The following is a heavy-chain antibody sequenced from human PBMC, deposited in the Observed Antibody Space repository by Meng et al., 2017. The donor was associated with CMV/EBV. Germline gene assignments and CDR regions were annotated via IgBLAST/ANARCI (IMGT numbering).Heavy chain of an antibody. CDR2: TGADETLK. J-gene: IGHJ4*02. Sequence: VQLVDVGVCVCQPGRPSALLISGSGIMLPAFSCHWVSQAPGKGLGWWAFTGADETLKIFDDSGRGRFLISRDSSKNMVYLQMDSLTSEDTAVYYCAKEGRVERTHFDYWGQGTLVTVSS. V-gene: IGHV3-30-3*02. CDR1: GIMLPAFS. CDR3: AKEGRVERTHFDY. D-gene: IGHD1-1*01.